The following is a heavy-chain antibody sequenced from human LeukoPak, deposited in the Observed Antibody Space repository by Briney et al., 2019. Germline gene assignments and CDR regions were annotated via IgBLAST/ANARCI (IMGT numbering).Heavy chain of an antibody. CDR3: VRDSLVGYGHRYFDC. Sequence: GGSLRLSCVASGFTFSSHWVSWVRQAPGKGLEWVANIKQDGSEKKYVDSVKGRLTISRDNAKNSLYLQMNSLRVEDTAVYYCVRDSLVGYGHRYFDCWGQGTLVTVSS. V-gene: IGHV3-7*01. D-gene: IGHD5-18*01. CDR1: GFTFSSHW. J-gene: IGHJ4*02. CDR2: IKQDGSEK.